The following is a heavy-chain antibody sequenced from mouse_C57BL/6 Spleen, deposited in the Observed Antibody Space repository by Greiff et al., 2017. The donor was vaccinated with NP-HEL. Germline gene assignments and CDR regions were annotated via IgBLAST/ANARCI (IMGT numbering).Heavy chain of an antibody. J-gene: IGHJ1*03. V-gene: IGHV5-4*01. CDR2: ISDGGSYT. Sequence: EVHLVESGGGLVKPGGSLKLSCAASGFTFSSYAMSWVRQTPEKRLEWVATISDGGSYTSYPDNVKGRFTISRDNAKNNLYLQMSHLKSEDTAMYYCARGDYGSLHWYFDVWGTGTTVTVSS. D-gene: IGHD1-1*01. CDR1: GFTFSSYA. CDR3: ARGDYGSLHWYFDV.